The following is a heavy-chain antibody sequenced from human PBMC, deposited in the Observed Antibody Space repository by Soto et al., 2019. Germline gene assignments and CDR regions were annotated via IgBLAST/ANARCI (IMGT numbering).Heavy chain of an antibody. CDR3: AREGYCSSGSCALYSHDFFGMDV. CDR1: HYSFARYG. J-gene: IGHJ6*02. V-gene: IGHV1-18*01. D-gene: IGHD2-15*01. CDR2: ISTYNSNT. Sequence: QVQLVQSGAEVKKPGASVKVSCKASHYSFARYGISWVRQAPGQGLEWMGWISTYNSNTKYAQKFQGSVTMTTDTPTSTAYMNLMSLTSDDTAVYCCAREGYCSSGSCALYSHDFFGMDVWGQGTAVTVSS.